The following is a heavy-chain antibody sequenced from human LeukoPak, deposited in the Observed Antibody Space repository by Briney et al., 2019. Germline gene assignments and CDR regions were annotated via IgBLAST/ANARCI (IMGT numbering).Heavy chain of an antibody. D-gene: IGHD3-22*01. CDR3: ARDYYGP. CDR2: IYSRGST. J-gene: IGHJ5*02. CDR1: GFSVSNNY. V-gene: IGHV3-66*03. Sequence: GGSLRLSCAASGFSVSNNYMRWVRQAPGKGLEWVSSIYSRGSTSYVDSVKGRFTISRDNSKNTLFLQMNSLRVEDTAVYYCARDYYGPWGQGTLVTVSS.